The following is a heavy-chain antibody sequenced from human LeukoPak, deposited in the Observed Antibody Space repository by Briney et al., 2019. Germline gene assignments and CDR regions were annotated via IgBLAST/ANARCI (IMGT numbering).Heavy chain of an antibody. J-gene: IGHJ4*02. D-gene: IGHD2-15*01. Sequence: SETLSLTCAVYGGSFSGYYWSWIRQPPGKGLKWTGEINHSGSTNYNPSLKSRVTISVDTSKNQFSLKLSSVTAADTAVYYCARVRGARANYFDYWGQGTLVTVSS. CDR2: INHSGST. CDR1: GGSFSGYY. V-gene: IGHV4-34*01. CDR3: ARVRGARANYFDY.